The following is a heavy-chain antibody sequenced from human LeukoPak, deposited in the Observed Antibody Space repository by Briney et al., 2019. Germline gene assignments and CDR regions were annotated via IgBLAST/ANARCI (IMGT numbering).Heavy chain of an antibody. Sequence: GGSLRLSCAASGFTFSTYGMNWVRQAPGKGLEWVSYISSSSSTIYYADSVKGRFTISRDNAKNSLHLQMNSLRAEDTAVYYCARGRWFGELYWFDPWGQGTLVTVPS. J-gene: IGHJ5*02. D-gene: IGHD3-10*01. CDR2: ISSSSSTI. CDR1: GFTFSTYG. CDR3: ARGRWFGELYWFDP. V-gene: IGHV3-48*01.